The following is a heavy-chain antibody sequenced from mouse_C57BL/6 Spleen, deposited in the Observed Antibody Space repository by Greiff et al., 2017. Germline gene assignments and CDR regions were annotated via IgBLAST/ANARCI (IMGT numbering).Heavy chain of an antibody. CDR1: GYTFTDYY. D-gene: IGHD3-2*02. CDR3: AREEANAMDY. V-gene: IGHV1-19*01. CDR2: INPYNGGT. J-gene: IGHJ4*01. Sequence: EVQGVESGPVLVKPGASVKMSCKASGYTFTDYYMNWVKQSHGKSLEWIGVINPYNGGTSYNQKFKGKATLTVDKSSSTAYMELNSLTSEDSAVYYCAREEANAMDYWGQGTSVTVSS.